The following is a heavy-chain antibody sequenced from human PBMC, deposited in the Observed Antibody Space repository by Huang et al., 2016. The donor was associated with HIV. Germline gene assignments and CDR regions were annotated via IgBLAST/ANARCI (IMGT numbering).Heavy chain of an antibody. J-gene: IGHJ4*02. CDR1: GGTFSSYA. Sequence: QVQLVQSGAEVKKPGSSVKVSCKASGGTFSSYAISWVRQAPGQGLALMGVIIPIVGTANYAQKFQGRVTITADESTSTAYMERSSLRSEDTAVYYCARARGYYDSSVSYYFDYWGQGTLVTVSS. D-gene: IGHD3-22*01. CDR3: ARARGYYDSSVSYYFDY. CDR2: IIPIVGTA. V-gene: IGHV1-69*13.